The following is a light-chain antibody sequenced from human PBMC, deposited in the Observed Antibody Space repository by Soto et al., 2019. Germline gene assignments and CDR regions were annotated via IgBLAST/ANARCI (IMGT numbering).Light chain of an antibody. V-gene: IGKV3-20*01. CDR2: AAS. CDR1: QSVSSSY. Sequence: IVLPQSPGTLSLSPGEIATLSCRASQSVSSSYLAWYQQKPGQAPRLLIYAASSRATGIPDRFSGSVSGTDFTLTISRLEPGDFAVYYCQQYVTSPPGTFGQGTKVEIK. J-gene: IGKJ1*01. CDR3: QQYVTSPPGT.